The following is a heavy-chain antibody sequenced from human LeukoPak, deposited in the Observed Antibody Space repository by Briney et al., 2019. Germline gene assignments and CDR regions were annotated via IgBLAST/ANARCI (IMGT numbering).Heavy chain of an antibody. CDR3: ASTLGYCTSSSCPDIDY. J-gene: IGHJ4*02. V-gene: IGHV1-2*02. D-gene: IGHD2-2*01. Sequence: ASVKVSCKASGYTFTAYSMHWVRQAPGQGLEWMGWIKPNSGDTNYAQKFQGRVTMTRDTSISAAYMELSRLRSDDSAVYYCASTLGYCTSSSCPDIDYWGQGTLVTVSS. CDR2: IKPNSGDT. CDR1: GYTFTAYS.